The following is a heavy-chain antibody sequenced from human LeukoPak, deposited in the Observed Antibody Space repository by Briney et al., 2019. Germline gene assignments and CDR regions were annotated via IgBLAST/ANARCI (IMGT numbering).Heavy chain of an antibody. CDR1: GYSFTSYW. CDR2: IYPGDSDT. V-gene: IGHV5-51*01. J-gene: IGHJ4*02. Sequence: TGESLKISCKGSGYSFTSYWIGWVRQMPGEGLEWMGIIYPGDSDTRYSPSFQGQVAISADKSISTAYLQWSSLKASDTAMYYCARYSYDSSGYYDYWGQGTLVTVSS. D-gene: IGHD3-22*01. CDR3: ARYSYDSSGYYDY.